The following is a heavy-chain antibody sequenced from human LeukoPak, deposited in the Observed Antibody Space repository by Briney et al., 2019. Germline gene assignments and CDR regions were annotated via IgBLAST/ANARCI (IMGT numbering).Heavy chain of an antibody. V-gene: IGHV1-18*01. Sequence: ASVKVSCKSSGYTFTSYGISWVRQAPGQGLEWMGGISAYNGNTNYSHKLQGRGTITTDKSTTTAYMKLRSLRSDDTAVYYCAREGRGYSYGRTDFDYWGQGTLVTVSS. D-gene: IGHD5-18*01. CDR3: AREGRGYSYGRTDFDY. CDR2: ISAYNGNT. CDR1: GYTFTSYG. J-gene: IGHJ4*02.